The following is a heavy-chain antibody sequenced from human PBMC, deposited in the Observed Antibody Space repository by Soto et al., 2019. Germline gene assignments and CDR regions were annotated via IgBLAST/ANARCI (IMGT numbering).Heavy chain of an antibody. CDR1: GFTFSDYG. J-gene: IGHJ3*02. D-gene: IGHD6-19*01. Sequence: QVQLVESRGGVVQPGRSLRLSCAASGFTFSDYGMHWVRQAPGKGLERVAVIWYDGSNEYYADSVKGRFTVSRDSSKKIVYLQMNSLRAEDTAVYYCARTHKSIAVGAFDIWGQGTMVTVSS. CDR2: IWYDGSNE. V-gene: IGHV3-33*01. CDR3: ARTHKSIAVGAFDI.